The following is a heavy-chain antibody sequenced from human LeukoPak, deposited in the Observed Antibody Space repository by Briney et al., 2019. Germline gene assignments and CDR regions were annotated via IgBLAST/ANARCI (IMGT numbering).Heavy chain of an antibody. CDR2: ISYGGSNK. CDR3: AKDPGPALHRPYFDY. D-gene: IGHD7-27*01. Sequence: GGSLRLSCAASGFTFSSYGMHWVRQAPGKGLEWVAVISYGGSNKYYADSVKGRFTISRDNSKNTLYLQMNSLRAEDTAVYYCAKDPGPALHRPYFDYWGQGTLVTVSS. CDR1: GFTFSSYG. J-gene: IGHJ4*02. V-gene: IGHV3-30*18.